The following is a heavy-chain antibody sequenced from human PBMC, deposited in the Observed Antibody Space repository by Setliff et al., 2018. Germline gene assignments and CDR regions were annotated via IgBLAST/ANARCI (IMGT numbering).Heavy chain of an antibody. D-gene: IGHD1-1*01. J-gene: IGHJ5*01. V-gene: IGHV4-39*01. CDR2: IYYTGDP. CDR3: ASRTTGPGGWFDY. Sequence: SETLSLTCTVSGGSLRGNAIFWGWIRQPPGKGLEWIGSIYYTGDPYYNPSLKSRVTMSVDTSRNQLSLKLTSVTAADTAIYYCASRTTGPGGWFDYWGQGALVTVSS. CDR1: GGSLRGNAIF.